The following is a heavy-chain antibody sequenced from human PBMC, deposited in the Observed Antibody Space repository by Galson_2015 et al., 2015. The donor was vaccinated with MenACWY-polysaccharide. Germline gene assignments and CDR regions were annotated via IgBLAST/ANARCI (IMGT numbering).Heavy chain of an antibody. CDR3: ARVRGGQWPRYSMD. D-gene: IGHD6-19*01. CDR1: GASISNYY. Sequence: SETLSLTCTVSGASISNYYWTWIWQPAGKGLEWIGRVYASGSTNSNPSLKSRLTMSVDTSKNQFSLGLSSVTAADTAIYYCARVRGGQWPRYSMD. CDR2: VYASGST. V-gene: IGHV4-4*07. J-gene: IGHJ6*01.